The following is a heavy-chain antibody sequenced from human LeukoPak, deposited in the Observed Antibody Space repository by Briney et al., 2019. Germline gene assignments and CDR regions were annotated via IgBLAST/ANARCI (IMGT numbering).Heavy chain of an antibody. CDR1: GGTFSSYA. CDR2: IVPIFGTA. D-gene: IGHD3-10*01. J-gene: IGHJ4*02. Sequence: SVKVSCKASGGTFSSYAISWVRQAPGQGLEWMGRIVPIFGTANYAQKFQGRVTITTDESTSTAYMELSSLRSEDTAVYYCARTAGIDGSGSYYNKPFDYWRQRTMVTVSS. CDR3: ARTAGIDGSGSYYNKPFDY. V-gene: IGHV1-69*05.